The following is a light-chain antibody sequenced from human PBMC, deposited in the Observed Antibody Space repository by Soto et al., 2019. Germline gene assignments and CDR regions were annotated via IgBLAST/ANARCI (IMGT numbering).Light chain of an antibody. CDR1: SSDVGGYNY. Sequence: QSALTQPASVSGSPGQSITISCTGTSSDVGGYNYVSWYQQYPDKAPKLMIYDVSNRPSGVSNRFSGSKSGNTASLTISGLQPEDEADYYCSSYTSSSTLVVFGGGTKLTVL. V-gene: IGLV2-14*03. CDR3: SSYTSSSTLVV. CDR2: DVS. J-gene: IGLJ2*01.